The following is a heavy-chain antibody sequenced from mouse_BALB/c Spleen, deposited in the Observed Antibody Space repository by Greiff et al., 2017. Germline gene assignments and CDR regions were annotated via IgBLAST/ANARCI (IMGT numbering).Heavy chain of an antibody. CDR3: ARSPYAMDY. CDR1: GYTFSSYW. Sequence: VQLQQSGAELMKPGASVKISCKATGYTFSSYWIEWVKQRPGQGLEWIGAIDTSDSYTSYNQKFKGKATLTVDESSSTAYMQLSSLTSEDSAVYYCARSPYAMDYWGQGTSVTVSA. CDR2: IDTSDSYT. V-gene: IGHV1-69*02. J-gene: IGHJ4*01.